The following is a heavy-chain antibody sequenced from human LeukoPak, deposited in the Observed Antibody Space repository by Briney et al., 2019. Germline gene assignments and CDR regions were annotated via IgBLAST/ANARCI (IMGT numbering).Heavy chain of an antibody. D-gene: IGHD3-3*01. J-gene: IGHJ6*03. CDR1: GGSIRSYY. V-gene: IGHV4-59*01. CDR2: IDHSGST. Sequence: SETLSLTCTVSGGSIRSYYWSWIRQTPGKGLEWIGYIDHSGSTNYSPSLQSRVTISIDTSKNQFSLKLNSVTAADTAVYYCAREYFSANYFFYYMDVWGTGTTVTVSS. CDR3: AREYFSANYFFYYMDV.